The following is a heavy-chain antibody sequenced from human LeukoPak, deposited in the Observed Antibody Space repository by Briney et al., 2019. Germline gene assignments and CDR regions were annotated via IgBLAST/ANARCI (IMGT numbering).Heavy chain of an antibody. CDR1: GGSISSGGYY. CDR3: ARINDSSGYFDY. Sequence: PSETLSLTCTVSGGSISSGGYYWSWIRQHPGRGLEWIGYIYYSGSTYYNPSLKSRVTISVDTSKNQFSLKLSSVTAADTAVYYCARINDSSGYFDYWGQGTLVTASS. J-gene: IGHJ4*02. CDR2: IYYSGST. V-gene: IGHV4-31*03. D-gene: IGHD3-22*01.